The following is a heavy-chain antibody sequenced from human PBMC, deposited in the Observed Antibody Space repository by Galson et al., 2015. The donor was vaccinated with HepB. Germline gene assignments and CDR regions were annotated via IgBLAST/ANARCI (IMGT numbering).Heavy chain of an antibody. CDR1: GGSISSYY. V-gene: IGHV4-4*07. D-gene: IGHD3-22*01. CDR2: IYTSGST. CDR3: ARERGPNYYDSSGSTHDAFDI. J-gene: IGHJ3*02. Sequence: SETLSLTCTVSGGSISSYYWSWIRQPAGKGLEWIGRIYTSGSTNYNPSLKSRVTMSVDTSKNQFSLKLSSVTAADTAVYYCARERGPNYYDSSGSTHDAFDIWGQGTMVTVSS.